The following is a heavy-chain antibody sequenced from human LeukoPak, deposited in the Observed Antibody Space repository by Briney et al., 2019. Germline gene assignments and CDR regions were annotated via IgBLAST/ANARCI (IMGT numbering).Heavy chain of an antibody. Sequence: PSVSLTLTCAASGFTVSGHWLRWVRQAPGKGLEGLANINEGGSNKYYEDSLKGRSTNTKDNSNSLLYPQMNSLRSEETAVSYCTRDRSQADDAWGQVTPATVSS. D-gene: IGHD6-25*01. CDR2: INEGGSNK. J-gene: IGHJ5*02. CDR3: TRDRSQADDA. CDR1: GFTVSGHW. V-gene: IGHV3-7*01.